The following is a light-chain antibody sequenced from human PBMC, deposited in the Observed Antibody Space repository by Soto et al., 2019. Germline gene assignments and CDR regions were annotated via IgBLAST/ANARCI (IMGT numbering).Light chain of an antibody. CDR3: QSYDSSLSGWV. Sequence: HSVLTQPPSVSGAPGQRVSISCTGSSSNIGAGNDAHWYQQLPGTAPKLLIYGNSNRPSGVPDRFSASKSGTSASLAITGLQAEDEADYYCQSYDSSLSGWVFGTGTKVTVL. CDR2: GNS. CDR1: SSNIGAGND. V-gene: IGLV1-40*01. J-gene: IGLJ1*01.